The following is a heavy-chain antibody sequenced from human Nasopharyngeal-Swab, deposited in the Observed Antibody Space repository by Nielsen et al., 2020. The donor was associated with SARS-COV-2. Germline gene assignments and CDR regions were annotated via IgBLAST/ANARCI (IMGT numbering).Heavy chain of an antibody. CDR3: AKDREATYYYGSGSFDY. D-gene: IGHD3-10*01. CDR1: GFTFSSYA. J-gene: IGHJ4*02. CDR2: ISGSGGST. V-gene: IGHV3-23*01. Sequence: GGSLRLSCAASGFTFSSYAMSWVRQAPGRGRGWVSAISGSGGSTYYADSVKGRFTISRDNSKNTLYLQMNSLRAEDTAVYYCAKDREATYYYGSGSFDYWGQGTLVTVSS.